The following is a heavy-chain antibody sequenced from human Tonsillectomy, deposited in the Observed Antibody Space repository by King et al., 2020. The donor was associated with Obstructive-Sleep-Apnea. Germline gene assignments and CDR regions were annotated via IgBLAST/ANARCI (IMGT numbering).Heavy chain of an antibody. D-gene: IGHD1-26*01. CDR3: VRILMGAIDY. CDR2: IWYDGSNK. Sequence: VQLVESGGGVVQPGRSLRLSCAASGFTFSSYGMHWVRQAPGKGLEWVAVIWYDGSNKYYADSVKGRFTISRDNSKNTLYLQMNSLRAEDTAVYYCVRILMGAIDYWGQGTLVTVSS. CDR1: GFTFSSYG. V-gene: IGHV3-33*01. J-gene: IGHJ4*02.